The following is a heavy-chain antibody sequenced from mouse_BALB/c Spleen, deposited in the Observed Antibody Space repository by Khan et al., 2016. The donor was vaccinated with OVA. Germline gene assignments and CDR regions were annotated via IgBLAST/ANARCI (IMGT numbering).Heavy chain of an antibody. V-gene: IGHV3-2*02. J-gene: IGHJ2*01. D-gene: IGHD1-1*01. CDR3: SRSVTITTVVATDFDY. CDR1: GYSITSDYA. Sequence: VQLKESGPGLVKPSQSLFLTCTVTGYSITSDYAWNWIRQFPGNKLEWMGYISYSGRTSYNPSLKSRISITRDTSKKQFFLQLNSVTTEDTATYYCSRSVTITTVVATDFDYWGQGTTLTVSS. CDR2: ISYSGRT.